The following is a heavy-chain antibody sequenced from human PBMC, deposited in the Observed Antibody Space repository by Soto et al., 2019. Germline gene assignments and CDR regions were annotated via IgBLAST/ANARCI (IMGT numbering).Heavy chain of an antibody. CDR1: GGSINTFY. CDR2: IFSSGST. D-gene: IGHD5-12*01. V-gene: IGHV4-4*07. CDR3: AREGSYSAYNFAHGIQLWSFDF. J-gene: IGHJ4*02. Sequence: XETLSLTFTVSGGSINTFYWSWVRQPSGKGLEWIGRIFSSGSTSFNPSLESRVAVSVDTSKNHFSLNLSSVTAADMAVYYCAREGSYSAYNFAHGIQLWSFDFWGQGALVTVSS.